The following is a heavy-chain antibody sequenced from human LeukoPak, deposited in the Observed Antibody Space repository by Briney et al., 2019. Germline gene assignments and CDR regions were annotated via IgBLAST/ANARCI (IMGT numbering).Heavy chain of an antibody. CDR1: DDSISTYY. V-gene: IGHV4-4*08. J-gene: IGHJ4*01. CDR2: VYSTGHT. D-gene: IGHD3-16*01. Sequence: PSETLSLTCSVSDDSISTYYWSWLRQPQGKGPEWMGFVYSTGHTNYNPSLKSRVTMSLDTSKKQVSLELNSVTAADTAVSYCANPRFGTPHFDYWGQGSLVTVAS. CDR3: ANPRFGTPHFDY.